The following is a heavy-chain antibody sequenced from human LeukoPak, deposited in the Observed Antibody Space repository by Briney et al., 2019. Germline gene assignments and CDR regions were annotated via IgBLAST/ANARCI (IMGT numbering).Heavy chain of an antibody. D-gene: IGHD6-19*01. CDR3: AKLPSSGWYYFDY. V-gene: IGHV3-30*18. Sequence: PGRSLRLSCAASGFTFSSYAMHWVRQAPGKGLEWVAVISYDGSNKYYADSVKGRFTISRDNSKNTLYLQMNSLRAEDTAVYYCAKLPSSGWYYFDYWGQGTLVTVSS. J-gene: IGHJ4*02. CDR2: ISYDGSNK. CDR1: GFTFSSYA.